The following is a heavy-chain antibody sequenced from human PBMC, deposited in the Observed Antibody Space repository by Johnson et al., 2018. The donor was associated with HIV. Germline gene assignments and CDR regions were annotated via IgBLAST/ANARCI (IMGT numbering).Heavy chain of an antibody. J-gene: IGHJ3*01. D-gene: IGHD1-26*01. CDR1: GFTFDDYA. V-gene: IGHV3-9*01. CDR3: ARTRSGTYPYSAAFDV. CDR2: INWNGGST. Sequence: VQLVESGGGLVQPGRSLRLSCAASGFTFDDYAMHCVRQAPGKGLEWVSGINWNGGSTGYADSVKGRFTISRDNAKNSLYLQINTLKVGDTAMYYCARTRSGTYPYSAAFDVWGQGTMVTVSS.